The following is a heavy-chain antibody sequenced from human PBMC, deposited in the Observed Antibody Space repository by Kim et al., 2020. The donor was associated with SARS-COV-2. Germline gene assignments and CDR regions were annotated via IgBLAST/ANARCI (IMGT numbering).Heavy chain of an antibody. Sequence: GGSLRLSCVASGFTFSSYAMAWVRQAPGKGPEWVSAISGSDGRKFYADSVRGRFTISRDNSKNTLFLQMNSLRADDSAIYYCAKEPAVAGRGFDCWGQGTLVTVS. CDR2: ISGSDGRK. V-gene: IGHV3-23*01. CDR1: GFTFSSYA. D-gene: IGHD6-19*01. CDR3: AKEPAVAGRGFDC. J-gene: IGHJ4*02.